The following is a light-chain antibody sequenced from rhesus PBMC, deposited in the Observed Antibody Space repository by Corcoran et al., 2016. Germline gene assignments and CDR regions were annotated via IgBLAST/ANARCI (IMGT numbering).Light chain of an antibody. Sequence: QAALTQPPSVSKTLGQSVTISCPGTSCGIASYSDVAWYQQHPGKAPRLLIYSDSHRPSGVSDRVSGVKSGSTASLSISGLPAEDEAIYYCCSYSSGSTYIFGAGTRLTVL. V-gene: IGLV2-26*02. CDR1: SCGIASYSD. CDR2: SDS. J-gene: IGLJ1*01. CDR3: CSYSSGSTYI.